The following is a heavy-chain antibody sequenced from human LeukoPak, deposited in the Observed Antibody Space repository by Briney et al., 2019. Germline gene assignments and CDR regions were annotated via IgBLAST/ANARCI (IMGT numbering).Heavy chain of an antibody. D-gene: IGHD6-6*01. V-gene: IGHV4-4*07. CDR3: ARDPQLGTFDY. J-gene: IGHJ4*02. CDR2: IYTSGRP. CDR1: GGSISSYY. Sequence: PSETLSLTCTVSGGSISSYYWSWIRQPAGKGLEWIGRIYTSGRPNYYPSLKSRVTMSVDTSKKQFSLKLSSVTAADTAVYYCARDPQLGTFDYWGQGTLVTVP.